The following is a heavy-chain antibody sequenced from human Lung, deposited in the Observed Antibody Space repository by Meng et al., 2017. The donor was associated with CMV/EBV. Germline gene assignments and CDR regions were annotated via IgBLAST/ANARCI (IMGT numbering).Heavy chain of an antibody. CDR1: GGSINSGGYY. CDR2: IYHSGTT. Sequence: SXTXSLXCTVSGGSINSGGYYWSWIRQHPGKGLEWIGHIYHSGTTSYNPSLKSRVSISVDTSKKQFSLKLSSTTAADTAVYYCARAQYYYDSSAFFEYSGQGXLVTVSS. V-gene: IGHV4-31*03. CDR3: ARAQYYYDSSAFFEY. J-gene: IGHJ4*02. D-gene: IGHD3-22*01.